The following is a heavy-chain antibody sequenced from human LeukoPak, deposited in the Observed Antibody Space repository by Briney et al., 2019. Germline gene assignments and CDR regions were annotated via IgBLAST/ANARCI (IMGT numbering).Heavy chain of an antibody. CDR2: IYYSGST. Sequence: SETLSLTCTVSGGSISSSSYYWGWIRQPPGKGLEWIGSIYYSGSTYYNPSLKSRVTISVDTSKNQFSLKLSSVTAADTAVYYCARHEHVAVAGLDYWGQGTLVTVSS. CDR3: ARHEHVAVAGLDY. J-gene: IGHJ4*02. CDR1: GGSISSSSYY. V-gene: IGHV4-39*01. D-gene: IGHD6-19*01.